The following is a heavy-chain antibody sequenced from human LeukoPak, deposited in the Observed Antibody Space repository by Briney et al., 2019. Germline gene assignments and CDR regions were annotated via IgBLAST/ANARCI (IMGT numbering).Heavy chain of an antibody. Sequence: SETLSLTCAGYAGSFSGYYWRWIRQPPGKGLEWIGEINHSGSTNYNPSLKSRVTISVDTSKNQFSLKLSSVTAADAAVYYCARKGRYCSSTSCYFDYWGQGTLVTVSS. CDR3: ARKGRYCSSTSCYFDY. CDR1: AGSFSGYY. CDR2: INHSGST. D-gene: IGHD2-2*01. V-gene: IGHV4-34*01. J-gene: IGHJ4*02.